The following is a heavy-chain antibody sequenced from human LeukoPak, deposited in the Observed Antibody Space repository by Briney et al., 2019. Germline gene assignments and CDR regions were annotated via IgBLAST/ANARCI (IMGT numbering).Heavy chain of an antibody. J-gene: IGHJ5*02. D-gene: IGHD3-9*01. V-gene: IGHV4-59*01. CDR1: GGAISGYY. CDR2: ISDRGST. CDR3: ARGFDGVAGWFDP. Sequence: SETVSLTCTISGGAISGYYWSWIRQSPGKGLEWIAYISDRGSTKYNLSLKSRVTISVDTSKNQFSLKLSDVIAADTAVYYCARGFDGVAGWFDPWGQGTLVTVSS.